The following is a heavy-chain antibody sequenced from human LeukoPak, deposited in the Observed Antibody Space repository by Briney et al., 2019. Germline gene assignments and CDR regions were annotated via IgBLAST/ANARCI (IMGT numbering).Heavy chain of an antibody. J-gene: IGHJ4*02. CDR2: ISSSSSYI. CDR1: GFTFSSYS. CDR3: ARLNPGAAGTET. D-gene: IGHD6-13*01. Sequence: GGSLRLSCAASGFTFSSYSMNWVRQAPGKGLEWVSSISSSSSYIYYADSVKGRFTISRDNAKNSLYLQMNSLRAEDTAVYYCARLNPGAAGTETWGQGTLVTVSS. V-gene: IGHV3-21*01.